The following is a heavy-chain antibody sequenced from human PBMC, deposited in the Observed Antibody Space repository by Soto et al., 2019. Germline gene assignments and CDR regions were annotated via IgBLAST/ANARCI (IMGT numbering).Heavy chain of an antibody. CDR1: GCTFTDYW. D-gene: IGHD2-2*01. Sequence: GGSLKISCKGSGCTFTDYWIGWVRQLPGKGLEWMGIIYPGDSDTRYSPSFQGHVTITVDKSTSTAYLQWNTLKASDTAMYYCARHTSNFRYYYYAMDVWGQGTTVTVCS. CDR2: IYPGDSDT. V-gene: IGHV5-51*01. CDR3: ARHTSNFRYYYYAMDV. J-gene: IGHJ6*02.